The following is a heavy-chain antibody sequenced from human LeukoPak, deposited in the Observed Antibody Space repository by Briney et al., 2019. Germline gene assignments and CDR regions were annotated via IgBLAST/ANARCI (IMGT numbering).Heavy chain of an antibody. CDR1: GFTFSSYV. Sequence: GGSLRLSCAASGFTFSSYVMSWVRQAPGKGLEWVSAISGSGGGTYYADSVKGRFTISRDNSKNTLYLQMNSLRAEDTAVYYCARPRGRQQLEYYFDYWGQGTLVTVSS. J-gene: IGHJ4*02. V-gene: IGHV3-23*01. CDR3: ARPRGRQQLEYYFDY. D-gene: IGHD6-13*01. CDR2: ISGSGGGT.